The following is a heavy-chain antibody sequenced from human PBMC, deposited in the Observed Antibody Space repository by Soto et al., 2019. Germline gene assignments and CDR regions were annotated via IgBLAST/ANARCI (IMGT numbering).Heavy chain of an antibody. Sequence: QVQLVESGGGVVQPGASLRLSCEVSGLTFNTSRMHWVRQAPGKGLEWLAVISYDGATQYYGDTVKGRFTISRDNSKNTLFLHMGRLRAEDTAMYYCATKARVTNYLYYGMDVWGLGTTVTVSS. CDR2: ISYDGATQ. D-gene: IGHD2-21*02. V-gene: IGHV3-30*03. J-gene: IGHJ6*02. CDR1: GLTFNTSR. CDR3: ATKARVTNYLYYGMDV.